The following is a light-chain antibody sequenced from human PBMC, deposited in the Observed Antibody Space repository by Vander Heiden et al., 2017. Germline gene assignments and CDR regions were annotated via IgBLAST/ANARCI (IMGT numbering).Light chain of an antibody. CDR3: CSYAGSYNWV. J-gene: IGLJ3*02. CDR2: DVS. V-gene: IGLV2-11*01. CDR1: SSDVGGYNY. Sequence: QAALTQPRSVSGSPGQSVTISCTGTSSDVGGYNYVSWYQRHPGKAPKLMIYDVSKRPSGVPDRFSGSKSGNTASLTISGLQAEDEADYYCCSYAGSYNWVFGGGTKLTVL.